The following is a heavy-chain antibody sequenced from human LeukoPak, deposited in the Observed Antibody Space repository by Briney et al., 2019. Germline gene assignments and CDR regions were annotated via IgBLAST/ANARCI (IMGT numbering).Heavy chain of an antibody. V-gene: IGHV5-51*01. D-gene: IGHD1-26*01. CDR3: ARRGSYFRNEYYFDY. CDR2: IYPGDSDT. Sequence: GESLKISCKGSGYSFTSYCIGWVRQMPGKGLEWMGIIYPGDSDTRYSPSFQGQVTISADKSIGTAYLQWSSLKASDTAMYYCARRGSYFRNEYYFDYWGQGTLVTVSS. CDR1: GYSFTSYC. J-gene: IGHJ4*02.